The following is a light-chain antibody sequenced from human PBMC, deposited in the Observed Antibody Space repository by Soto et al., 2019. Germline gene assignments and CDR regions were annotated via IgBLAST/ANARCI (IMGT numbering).Light chain of an antibody. V-gene: IGLV1-44*01. CDR3: AAWDHTLNGLYV. CDR1: SSNIGSNT. CDR2: SNN. J-gene: IGLJ1*01. Sequence: QSVLTQPPSASGTPGQRVTISCSGSSSNIGSNTVNWYQQLPGTAPKLLIYSNNQRPSGVPDRFSGSKSGTSASLAISGLQSEDEVDYYCAAWDHTLNGLYVFGTGTKVTAL.